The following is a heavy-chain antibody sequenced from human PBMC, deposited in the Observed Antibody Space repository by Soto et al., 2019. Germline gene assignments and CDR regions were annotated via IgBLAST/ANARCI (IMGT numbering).Heavy chain of an antibody. J-gene: IGHJ4*02. Sequence: SVKVSCKASGGTFSSYTISWVRQAPGQGLEWMGRIIPILGIANYAQKFQGRVTITADKSTSTAYMELSSLRSEDTAVYYCASPRAGTAGSRNILFDYWGQGTLVTVSS. CDR2: IIPILGIA. V-gene: IGHV1-69*02. CDR1: GGTFSSYT. D-gene: IGHD1-1*01. CDR3: ASPRAGTAGSRNILFDY.